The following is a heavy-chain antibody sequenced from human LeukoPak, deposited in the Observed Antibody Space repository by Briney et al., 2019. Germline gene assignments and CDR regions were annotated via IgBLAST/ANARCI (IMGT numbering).Heavy chain of an antibody. CDR2: IFSGGST. D-gene: IGHD5-18*01. CDR1: GFTVSSNY. V-gene: IGHV3-66*01. CDR3: AKDHLKYSYGYFPDDY. Sequence: GGSLRLSCAASGFTVSSNYMSWVRQAPGKGLEWVSVIFSGGSTYYADSVKGRFTISRDNSKNTLYLQMNSLRAEDTAVYYCAKDHLKYSYGYFPDDYWGQGTLVTVSS. J-gene: IGHJ4*02.